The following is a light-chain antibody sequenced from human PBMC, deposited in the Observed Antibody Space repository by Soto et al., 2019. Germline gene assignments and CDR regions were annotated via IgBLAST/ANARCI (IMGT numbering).Light chain of an antibody. Sequence: QSALTQPASVSGSPGQSITISCTGTSSDIGGYNYVSWYQQHPGKAPKVMIYEVGNRPSGVSNRFSGSKSGNTASLTISGLQAEDEADYYCSSFTSSNSFYVFATGTKVTVL. CDR1: SSDIGGYNY. V-gene: IGLV2-14*01. J-gene: IGLJ1*01. CDR3: SSFTSSNSFYV. CDR2: EVG.